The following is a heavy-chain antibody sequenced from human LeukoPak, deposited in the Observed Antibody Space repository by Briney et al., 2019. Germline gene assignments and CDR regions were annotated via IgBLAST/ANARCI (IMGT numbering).Heavy chain of an antibody. CDR1: GGSISSYY. CDR2: IYYSGST. J-gene: IGHJ6*03. Sequence: SETLSLTCTVSGGSISSYYWSWIRQPPGKGLEWIGYIYYSGSTNYNPSLKSRVAISVDSSKNQFSLKLSSVTAADTAVYYCARTTEGGYTYDYFYYYYMDVWGKGTTVTISS. D-gene: IGHD5-18*01. CDR3: ARTTEGGYTYDYFYYYYMDV. V-gene: IGHV4-59*01.